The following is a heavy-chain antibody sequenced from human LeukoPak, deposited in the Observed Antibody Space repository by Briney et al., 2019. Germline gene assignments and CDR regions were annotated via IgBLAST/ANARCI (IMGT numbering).Heavy chain of an antibody. CDR3: AKIRAPSGWFNSDY. Sequence: PGGSLRLSCAASGFTYSNYVMSWVRQAPGKGLEWVSGISGSGDSTYYADSVKGRFTISRDNSKNTLYLQMNSRRVEDTAAYYCAKIRAPSGWFNSDYWGQGTLVTVSS. CDR1: GFTYSNYV. CDR2: ISGSGDST. V-gene: IGHV3-23*01. D-gene: IGHD6-19*01. J-gene: IGHJ4*02.